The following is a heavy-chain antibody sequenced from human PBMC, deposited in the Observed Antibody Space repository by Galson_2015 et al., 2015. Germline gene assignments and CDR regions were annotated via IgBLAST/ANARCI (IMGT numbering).Heavy chain of an antibody. V-gene: IGHV3-48*03. D-gene: IGHD6-6*01. Sequence: SLRLSCAASGFTFSSYEMNWVRQAPGKGLEWVSYISSSGSTIYYADSVKGRFTISRDNAKNSLYLQMNSLRAEDTAVYYCAKIPYSSSSREADYWGQGTLVTVSS. CDR1: GFTFSSYE. J-gene: IGHJ4*02. CDR2: ISSSGSTI. CDR3: AKIPYSSSSREADY.